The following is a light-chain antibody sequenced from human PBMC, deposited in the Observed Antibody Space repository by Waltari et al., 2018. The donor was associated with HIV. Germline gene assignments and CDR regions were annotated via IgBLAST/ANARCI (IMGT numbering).Light chain of an antibody. CDR3: SSYAGSHNFVV. CDR2: DVS. CDR1: SSDVGGYNY. V-gene: IGLV2-8*01. Sequence: QSALTQPPSASGSPGQSVTISCTGTSSDVGGYNYVSWYQQHPGKAPKVMIYDVSKRPSGVPDRFSGSKSGNTASLTVSGLQAEDEADYYCSSYAGSHNFVVFGGGTKLTVL. J-gene: IGLJ2*01.